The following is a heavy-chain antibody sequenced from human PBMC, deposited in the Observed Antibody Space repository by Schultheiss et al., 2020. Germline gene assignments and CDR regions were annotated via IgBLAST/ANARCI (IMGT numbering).Heavy chain of an antibody. D-gene: IGHD1-26*01. CDR3: ARAIDSGSYYASTYYFDY. J-gene: IGHJ4*02. CDR1: GFTFSSYW. V-gene: IGHV3-7*04. Sequence: GGSLRLSCAASGFTFSSYWMSWVRQAPGKGLEWVANIKQDGSEKYYVDSVKGRFTISRDNAKNSLYLQMNSLRAEDTAVYYCARAIDSGSYYASTYYFDYWGQGTLVTVSS. CDR2: IKQDGSEK.